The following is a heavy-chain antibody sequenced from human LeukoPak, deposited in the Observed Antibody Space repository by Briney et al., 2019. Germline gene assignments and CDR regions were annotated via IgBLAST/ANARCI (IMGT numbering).Heavy chain of an antibody. Sequence: SETLSLTCTVSGGSISSGGYYWSWIRQHPGKGLEWIGYIYYSGSTYYNPSLKSRVTISVDTSKNQFSLKLSSVTAADTAVYYCARVVVVVAARNWFDPWGQGTLVTVSS. CDR2: IYYSGST. J-gene: IGHJ5*02. V-gene: IGHV4-30-4*08. CDR3: ARVVVVVAARNWFDP. CDR1: GGSISSGGYY. D-gene: IGHD2-15*01.